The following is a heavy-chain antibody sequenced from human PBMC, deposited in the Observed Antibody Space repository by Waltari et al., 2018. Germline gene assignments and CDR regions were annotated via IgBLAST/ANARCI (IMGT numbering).Heavy chain of an antibody. Sequence: EVQLVESGGGLVHPGGSLRLSCEASGFTFSTFWVHWVRQVPGKGPVWVSRIKSDGSATSYADSVKGRFTISRDNAKNTVYLQMNSLRVEDTAVYHCASDVHSGRYGWFDPWGQGTLVTVSS. V-gene: IGHV3-74*01. CDR2: IKSDGSAT. CDR3: ASDVHSGRYGWFDP. J-gene: IGHJ5*02. CDR1: GFTFSTFW. D-gene: IGHD1-26*01.